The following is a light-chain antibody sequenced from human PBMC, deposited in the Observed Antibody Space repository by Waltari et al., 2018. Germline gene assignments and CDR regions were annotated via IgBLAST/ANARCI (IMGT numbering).Light chain of an antibody. CDR1: SSDVGFYNY. V-gene: IGLV2-14*01. CDR2: DVS. CDR3: NSYTGSNSWV. J-gene: IGLJ3*02. Sequence: QSALTQPASVSGSPGQSITISCYGTSSDVGFYNYVSWYQQHPGKAPKLIFYDVSQRPSGVSDRFSGSKSGNTASLTISGLQAEDEADYYCNSYTGSNSWVFGGGTKVTVL.